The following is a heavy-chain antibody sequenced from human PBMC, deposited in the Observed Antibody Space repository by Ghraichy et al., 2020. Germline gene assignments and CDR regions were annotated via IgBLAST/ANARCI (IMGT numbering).Heavy chain of an antibody. V-gene: IGHV4-38-2*02. CDR3: ARDWAVEMATKFDY. CDR1: GYSISSGYY. Sequence: SETLSLTCAVSGYSISSGYYWGWIRQPPGKGLEWIGSIYHSGSTYYNPSLKSRVTISVDTSKNQFSLKLSSVTAADTAVYYCARDWAVEMATKFDYWGQGTLVTVSS. J-gene: IGHJ4*02. D-gene: IGHD5-24*01. CDR2: IYHSGST.